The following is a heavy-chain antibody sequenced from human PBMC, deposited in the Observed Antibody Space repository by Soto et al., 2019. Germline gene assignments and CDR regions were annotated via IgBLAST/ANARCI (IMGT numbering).Heavy chain of an antibody. CDR1: GGSISSGDYY. CDR2: IYYSGST. D-gene: IGHD3-22*01. V-gene: IGHV4-30-4*01. J-gene: IGHJ4*02. CDR3: ARVGRGEYYFDSSGYYDY. Sequence: QVQLQESGPGLVKPSQTLSLTCTVSGGSISSGDYYWSWIRQPPGKGLEWIGYIYYSGSTYYNPSLKSRVTISVDTSKYQFSLKLSSVTAADTAVYYCARVGRGEYYFDSSGYYDYWGQGTLVTVSS.